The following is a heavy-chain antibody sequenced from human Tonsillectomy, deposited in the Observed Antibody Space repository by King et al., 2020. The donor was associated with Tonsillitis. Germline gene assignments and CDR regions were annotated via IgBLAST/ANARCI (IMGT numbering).Heavy chain of an antibody. Sequence: VQLVESGGGLVQPGGSLRLSCAASEFAFSYYWMSWVRQAPGKGLEWVANIKQDGSEKYYVDSVKGRFTISRDNAKNSLYLQMNSLRAEDTAVFYCARHRTRDYYYYGMDVWCQGTAVTVSS. D-gene: IGHD1-14*01. CDR2: IKQDGSEK. CDR1: EFAFSYYW. J-gene: IGHJ6*02. V-gene: IGHV3-7*01. CDR3: ARHRTRDYYYYGMDV.